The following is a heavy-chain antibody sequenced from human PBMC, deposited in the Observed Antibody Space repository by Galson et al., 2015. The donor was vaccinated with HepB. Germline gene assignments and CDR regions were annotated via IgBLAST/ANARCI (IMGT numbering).Heavy chain of an antibody. CDR3: AKESEKPQYGAYFDF. J-gene: IGHJ4*02. CDR2: VSSDGGTQ. V-gene: IGHV3-30*18. CDR1: GFTFNCCG. Sequence: SLRLPCAASGFTFNCCGMQWVRQAPGKGLEWVAVVSSDGGTQFYANSVKGRFTISRDNSKNTLYLQMNSLRVEDTAVCYCAKESEKPQYGAYFDFWGQGILVTVSS. D-gene: IGHD4/OR15-4a*01.